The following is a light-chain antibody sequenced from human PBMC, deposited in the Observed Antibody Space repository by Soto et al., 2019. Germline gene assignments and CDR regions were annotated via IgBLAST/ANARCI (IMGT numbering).Light chain of an antibody. CDR3: QQYRSFSALS. CDR1: QSISMW. J-gene: IGKJ4*01. CDR2: DAA. V-gene: IGKV1-5*01. Sequence: DIQMTQSPSTLSASVGDRVTITCRASQSISMWVAWYQQKSGKAPKLLIYDAAKLESGVPSRFSGSGYGTEFPLTLSSLQPYDFASSYCQQYRSFSALSFGGGTKVEIK.